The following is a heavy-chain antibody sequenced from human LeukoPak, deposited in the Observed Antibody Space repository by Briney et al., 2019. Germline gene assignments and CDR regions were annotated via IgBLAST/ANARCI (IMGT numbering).Heavy chain of an antibody. CDR2: THYIKST. D-gene: IGHD3-10*01. J-gene: IGHJ4*02. Sequence: SETLSLTCTVSDGSISSTYYYWGWLRQPPGKGLEWVGSTHYIKSTYYSPSLKSRVAMSVDTSKNLFSLKLSSVTAADTAVYFCARQRAWLGEWAFDYWGQGALVTVSS. CDR1: DGSISSTYYY. CDR3: ARQRAWLGEWAFDY. V-gene: IGHV4-39*01.